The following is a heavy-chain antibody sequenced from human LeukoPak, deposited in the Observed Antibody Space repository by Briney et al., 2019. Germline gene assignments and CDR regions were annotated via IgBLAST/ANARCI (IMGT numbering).Heavy chain of an antibody. J-gene: IGHJ4*02. V-gene: IGHV5-51*01. CDR2: FYPCGSDT. Sequence: GESLKISCRGAGYSFTSYWIGWGRQMPRKGLEWLVIFYPCGSDTRYSPSFHGQVTISADKSISTAYLQWSSMKASDTAMYYGASSEYSSSWYSYYPLAGPIDYWGQGTLVTVSS. CDR1: GYSFTSYW. D-gene: IGHD6-13*01. CDR3: ASSEYSSSWYSYYPLAGPIDY.